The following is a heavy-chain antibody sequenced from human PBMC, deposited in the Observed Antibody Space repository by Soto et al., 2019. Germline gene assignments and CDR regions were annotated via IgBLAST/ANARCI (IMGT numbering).Heavy chain of an antibody. CDR1: GFTFSSYG. V-gene: IGHV3-33*01. Sequence: GGSLRLSCAASGFTFSSYGMHWVRQAPGKGLEWVAVIWYDGSNKYYADSVKGRFTISRDNSKNTLYLQMNSLRAEDTAVYYCARDVSVRLPNWFDPWGQGTLVTVSS. CDR2: IWYDGSNK. D-gene: IGHD6-25*01. CDR3: ARDVSVRLPNWFDP. J-gene: IGHJ5*02.